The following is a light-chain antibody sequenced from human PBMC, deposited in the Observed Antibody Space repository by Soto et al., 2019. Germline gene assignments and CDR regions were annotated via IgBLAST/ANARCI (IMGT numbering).Light chain of an antibody. J-gene: IGLJ1*01. CDR3: SSYTTSSTYV. Sequence: ALTQPASVSGSPGQSITISCTGTSTDVGRYNYVSWYQQHPGKAPKLMIYDVANRPSGVSNRFSGSKSGITASLTISGLQAEDEADYYCSSYTTSSTYVFGTGTKVTVL. CDR2: DVA. V-gene: IGLV2-14*01. CDR1: STDVGRYNY.